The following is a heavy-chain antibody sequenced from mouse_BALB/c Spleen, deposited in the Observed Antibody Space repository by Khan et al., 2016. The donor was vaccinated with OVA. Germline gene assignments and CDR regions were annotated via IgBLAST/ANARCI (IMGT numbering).Heavy chain of an antibody. V-gene: IGHV3-6*01. CDR1: GYSITSGYF. CDR2: IRYEGNS. J-gene: IGHJ3*01. D-gene: IGHD3-1*01. Sequence: EVQLPESGPGLVKPSQSLSLTCSVTGYSITSGYFWNWIRQFPGNKLEWMGYIRYEGNSNYYPSLKNRISISRDTSKNQFFLKLNSVTPEDTATYYCARGGSSGPAWFTNWGQGTLVTVSA. CDR3: ARGGSSGPAWFTN.